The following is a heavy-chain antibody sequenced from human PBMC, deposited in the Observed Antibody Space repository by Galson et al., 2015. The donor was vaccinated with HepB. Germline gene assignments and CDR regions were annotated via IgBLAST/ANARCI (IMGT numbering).Heavy chain of an antibody. Sequence: SLRLSCAASGFTFGDYAMSWFRQAPGKGLEWVGFIRSKAYGGTTEYAASVKGRFTISRDDSKSIAYLQMNSLKTEDTAVYYCTSLDRITMVRGVIISAFDIWGQGTMVTVSS. D-gene: IGHD3-10*01. CDR3: TSLDRITMVRGVIISAFDI. J-gene: IGHJ3*02. CDR2: IRSKAYGGTT. V-gene: IGHV3-49*03. CDR1: GFTFGDYA.